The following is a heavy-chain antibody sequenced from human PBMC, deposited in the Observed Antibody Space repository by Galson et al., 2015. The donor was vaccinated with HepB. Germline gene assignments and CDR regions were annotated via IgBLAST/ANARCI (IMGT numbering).Heavy chain of an antibody. V-gene: IGHV3-48*02. D-gene: IGHD6-13*01. CDR3: TRSRSWSQGY. CDR1: GFTFSTYS. J-gene: IGHJ4*02. Sequence: SLRLSCAASGFTFSTYSMNWVRQAPGKGLEWVSYIGTSTSSIYYADSVKGRFTISRDNAKNSLYLQMNSLRDEDTAVYYCTRSRSWSQGYWGQGTLVTVSS. CDR2: IGTSTSSI.